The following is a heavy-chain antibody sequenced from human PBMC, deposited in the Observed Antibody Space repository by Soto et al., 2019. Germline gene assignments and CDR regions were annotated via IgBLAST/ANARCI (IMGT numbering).Heavy chain of an antibody. CDR2: ISYEGSSK. Sequence: QVQLVESGGGVVQPGRSLRLSCAASGFTFRTSGMHWVRQAPGKGLEWVGFISYEGSSKYYADSVKGRFTIARYNSKNTLYLQMSSLRGEDTAVYYCAKEIAVAGDPFYYFGLDVWGQGNTVTVSS. V-gene: IGHV3-30*18. CDR3: AKEIAVAGDPFYYFGLDV. J-gene: IGHJ6*02. D-gene: IGHD6-13*01. CDR1: GFTFRTSG.